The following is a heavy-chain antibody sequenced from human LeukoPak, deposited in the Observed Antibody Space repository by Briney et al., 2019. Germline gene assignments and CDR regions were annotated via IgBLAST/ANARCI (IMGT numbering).Heavy chain of an antibody. Sequence: VDSVKVSCKASGYTFSSYGISWVRQAPGQGLEWMAWISVSRGDAQYAQTFQGRVTMTTDTSTSTAYMELRSLRSDDTAVYYCVRDDWRGLGNRNDVANFDYWGQGTLVTVSS. CDR1: GYTFSSYG. J-gene: IGHJ4*02. CDR3: VRDDWRGLGNRNDVANFDY. D-gene: IGHD1-1*01. CDR2: ISVSRGDA. V-gene: IGHV1-18*01.